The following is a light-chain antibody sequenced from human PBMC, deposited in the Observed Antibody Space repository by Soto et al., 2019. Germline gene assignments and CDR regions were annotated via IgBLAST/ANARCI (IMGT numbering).Light chain of an antibody. J-gene: IGKJ1*01. V-gene: IGKV1-5*03. CDR2: KAS. CDR1: QSISSW. Sequence: DIQMTQSPSTLSASVGDRVTITCRASQSISSWLAWYQQKPVKAPKVLIYKASNLQSGVPARFSGSGSGTDFTLTISSLQPDDFATYYCQQCNSYPPTFGQGTKVDIK. CDR3: QQCNSYPPT.